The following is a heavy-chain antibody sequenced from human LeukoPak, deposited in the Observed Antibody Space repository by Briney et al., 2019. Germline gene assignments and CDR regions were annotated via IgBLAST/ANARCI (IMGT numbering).Heavy chain of an antibody. CDR1: GYTFTGYY. CDR2: INPNSGGT. CDR3: ARARYDFWSGYYTTYYFDY. J-gene: IGHJ4*02. V-gene: IGHV1-2*02. D-gene: IGHD3-3*01. Sequence: ASVKVSCKASGYTFTGYYMHWVRQAPGQGLEWMGWINPNSGGTNYAQKFQGRVTMTRDTSISTAYMELSRLRSDDTAVYYCARARYDFWSGYYTTYYFDYWGQGTLVTVSS.